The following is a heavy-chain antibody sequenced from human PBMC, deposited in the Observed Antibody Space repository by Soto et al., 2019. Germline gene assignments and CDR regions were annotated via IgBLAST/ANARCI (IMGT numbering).Heavy chain of an antibody. CDR3: ARDPTTVTTPYFDY. CDR1: GFTFSSYA. CDR2: ISYDGSNK. Sequence: SLRLSCAASGFTFSSYAMHWVRQAPGKGLEWVAVISYDGSNKYYADSVKGRFTISRDNSKNTLYLQMNSLRAEDTAVYYCARDPTTVTTPYFDYWGQGTLVTVSS. V-gene: IGHV3-30-3*01. D-gene: IGHD4-17*01. J-gene: IGHJ4*02.